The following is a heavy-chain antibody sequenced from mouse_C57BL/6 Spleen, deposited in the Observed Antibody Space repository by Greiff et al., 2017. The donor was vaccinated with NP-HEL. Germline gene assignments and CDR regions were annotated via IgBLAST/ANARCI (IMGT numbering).Heavy chain of an antibody. D-gene: IGHD3-2*02. J-gene: IGHJ4*01. V-gene: IGHV1-82*01. CDR3: ARDSSGYVLYAMDY. CDR2: IYPGDGDT. Sequence: VKLKESGPELVKPGASVKISCKASGYAFSSSWMNWVKQRPGKGLEWIGRIYPGDGDTNYNGKFKGKATLTADKSSSTAYMQLSSLTSEDSAVYFCARDSSGYVLYAMDYWGQGTSVTVSS. CDR1: GYAFSSSW.